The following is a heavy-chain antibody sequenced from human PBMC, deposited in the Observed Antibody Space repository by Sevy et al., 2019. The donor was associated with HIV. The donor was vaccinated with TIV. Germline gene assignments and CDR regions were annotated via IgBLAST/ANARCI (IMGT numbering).Heavy chain of an antibody. CDR1: GFTFSSYA. D-gene: IGHD3-22*01. V-gene: IGHV3-23*01. J-gene: IGHJ4*02. CDR3: AKEGFGYNYDSSGNLDY. Sequence: GGCLRLSCGVSGFTFSSYAMSWVRQAPGKGLEWVSGISGSGGSTYYADSVKGRFTISRDNSKNTLYLQMTSLRAEDTAVYYCAKEGFGYNYDSSGNLDYWGQGTLVTVSS. CDR2: ISGSGGST.